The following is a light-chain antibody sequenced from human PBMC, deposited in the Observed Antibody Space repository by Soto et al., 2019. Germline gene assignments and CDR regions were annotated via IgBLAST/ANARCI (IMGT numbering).Light chain of an antibody. CDR1: QSVSSN. Sequence: EIVMTQSPATLSVSPGERATLSCRASQSVSSNLAWYQQKPGQAPRLLIYGASTRATGIPARFSCSGSGTEFTLTISSRQSEDFAVYYCQQYNNWPPGFGQGTKVEIK. CDR2: GAS. CDR3: QQYNNWPPG. J-gene: IGKJ1*01. V-gene: IGKV3-15*01.